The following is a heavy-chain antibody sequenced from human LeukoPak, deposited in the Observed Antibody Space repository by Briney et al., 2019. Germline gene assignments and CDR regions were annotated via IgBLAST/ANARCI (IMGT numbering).Heavy chain of an antibody. CDR2: ISDSGDIT. D-gene: IGHD5-12*01. J-gene: IGHJ4*02. Sequence: GGALRLSCAASGFTFSSYAMTWVRQAPGKGLEWVSRISDSGDITYYADSVKGRFTISRDNSKNTLYLPMNSLSAEDTAVYYCSKDRAGYSGARGFDYWGQGTLVTVSS. V-gene: IGHV3-23*01. CDR3: SKDRAGYSGARGFDY. CDR1: GFTFSSYA.